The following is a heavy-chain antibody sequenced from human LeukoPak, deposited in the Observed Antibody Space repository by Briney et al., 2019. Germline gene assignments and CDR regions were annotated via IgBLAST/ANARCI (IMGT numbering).Heavy chain of an antibody. CDR3: ARETVNTDYYYGMDV. Sequence: GASVTVSCKASGGTFSSYAISWVRQAPGQGLEGMGRIIPSFGIANYAQKFQGRVTITPDKSTSTAYMELSSLRSEDTAVYYCARETVNTDYYYGMDVWGQGTTVTVSS. CDR2: IIPSFGIA. CDR1: GGTFSSYA. V-gene: IGHV1-69*10. J-gene: IGHJ6*02. D-gene: IGHD4-17*01.